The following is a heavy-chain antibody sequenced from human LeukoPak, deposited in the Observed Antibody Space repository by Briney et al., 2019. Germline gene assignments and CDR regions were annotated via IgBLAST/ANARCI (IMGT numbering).Heavy chain of an antibody. Sequence: SETLSLTCTVSGGSISSSSYYWGWIRQPPGKGLEWIGEINHSGSTNYNPSLKSRVTISVDTSKNQFSLKLSSVTAADTAVYYCARWDYDSSFDPWGQGTLVTVSS. CDR3: ARWDYDSSFDP. CDR1: GGSISSSSYY. J-gene: IGHJ5*02. D-gene: IGHD3-22*01. CDR2: INHSGST. V-gene: IGHV4-39*01.